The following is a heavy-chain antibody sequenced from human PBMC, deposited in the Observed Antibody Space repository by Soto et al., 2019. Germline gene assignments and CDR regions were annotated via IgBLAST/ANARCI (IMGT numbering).Heavy chain of an antibody. V-gene: IGHV4-31*03. D-gene: IGHD3-10*02. CDR1: GGSISSGGYY. CDR2: IYYSGST. J-gene: IGHJ6*02. Sequence: SETLSLTCTVSGGSISSGGYYWSWIRQHPGKGLEWIGYIYYSGSTYYNPSLKSRVTISVDTSKNQFSLKLSSVTAADTAVYYCASCSGSYHFYYAMDVWGQGTTVTVSS. CDR3: ASCSGSYHFYYAMDV.